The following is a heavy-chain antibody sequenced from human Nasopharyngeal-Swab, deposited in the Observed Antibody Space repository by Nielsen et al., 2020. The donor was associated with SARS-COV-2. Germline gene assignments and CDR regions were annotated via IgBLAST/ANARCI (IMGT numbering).Heavy chain of an antibody. CDR3: ARDSPSSIVGATSSGDY. Sequence: VRQAPGKGLEWVAVIWYDGSNKYYADSVKGRFTISRDNSKNTLYLQMNSLRAEDTAVYYCARDSPSSIVGATSSGDYWGQGTLVTVSS. D-gene: IGHD1-26*01. CDR2: IWYDGSNK. V-gene: IGHV3-33*01. J-gene: IGHJ4*02.